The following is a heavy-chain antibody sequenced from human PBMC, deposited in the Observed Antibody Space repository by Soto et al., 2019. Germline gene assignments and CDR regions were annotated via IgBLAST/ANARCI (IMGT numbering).Heavy chain of an antibody. D-gene: IGHD3-9*01. V-gene: IGHV1-18*01. CDR2: ISAYNGNT. CDR1: GYTFTSYG. Sequence: ASVKVSCKASGYTFTSYGISWVRQAPGQGLEWMGWISAYNGNTNYAQKLQGRVTMTTDTSTSTAYMELRSLRSDDTAVYYCARDRAVLRYFDWYIDAFDIWGQGTMVTVSS. CDR3: ARDRAVLRYFDWYIDAFDI. J-gene: IGHJ3*02.